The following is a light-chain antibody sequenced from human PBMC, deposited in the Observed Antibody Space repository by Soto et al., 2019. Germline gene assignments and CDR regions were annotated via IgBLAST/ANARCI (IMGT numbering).Light chain of an antibody. CDR2: DAS. CDR3: QQRYKWPPIT. J-gene: IGKJ5*01. CDR1: QSVINY. V-gene: IGKV3-11*01. Sequence: EIVLTQSPATLSLYPGERATLSCRASQSVINYLAWFQQKPGQAPRLLIYDASNRATGIPARFSGSGSGTDFTLTISSLEPEDFAVYYCQQRYKWPPITFGQGTRLEIK.